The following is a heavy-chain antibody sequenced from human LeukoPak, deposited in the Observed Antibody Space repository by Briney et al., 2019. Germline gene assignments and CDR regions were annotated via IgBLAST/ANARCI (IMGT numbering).Heavy chain of an antibody. V-gene: IGHV4-34*01. J-gene: IGHJ3*02. Sequence: GSLRLSCAASGFTFSNAWMSWVRQAPGKGLEWIGEINHLGHTNYNPSLKSRATISVDTSRDQFSLRLTSVTAADTAVYFCARGDYRDYTFYMWGQGTMVTVSS. CDR3: ARGDYRDYTFYM. CDR1: GFTFSNAW. CDR2: INHLGHT. D-gene: IGHD4-17*01.